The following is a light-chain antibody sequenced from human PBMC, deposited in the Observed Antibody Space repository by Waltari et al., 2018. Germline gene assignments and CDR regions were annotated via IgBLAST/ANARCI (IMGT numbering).Light chain of an antibody. CDR3: QQVNSYPLT. V-gene: IGKV1-9*01. J-gene: IGKJ4*01. CDR1: QFINNF. CDR2: AAS. Sequence: DIQLTQSPSFLSASLGDRVTVTCRASQFINNFLAWYQQKPGEAPKLLIHAASTLQRGVPSRFRGTGSGTEFILTISSLQHEDFATYYCQQVNSYPLTFGGGTTVEMK.